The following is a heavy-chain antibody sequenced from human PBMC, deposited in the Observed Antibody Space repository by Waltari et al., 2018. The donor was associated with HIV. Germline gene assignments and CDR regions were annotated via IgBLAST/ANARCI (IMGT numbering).Heavy chain of an antibody. CDR2: IFYSGNT. CDR1: GGSISSRDYY. J-gene: IGHJ4*02. D-gene: IGHD6-19*01. Sequence: QLQVQESGPGLVKPSETLSLTCTVSGGSISSRDYYWGWIRQPPGKGLEWIGIIFYSGNTYSNPSLKSRVTSSIDTSKSQFSLNLSSVTAADTAVYYCARQWLALYFDYWGQGTLVTVSS. V-gene: IGHV4-39*07. CDR3: ARQWLALYFDY.